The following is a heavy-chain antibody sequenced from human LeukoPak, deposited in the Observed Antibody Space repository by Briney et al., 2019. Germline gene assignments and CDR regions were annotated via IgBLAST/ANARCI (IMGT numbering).Heavy chain of an antibody. CDR2: IKSKTDGGTT. D-gene: IGHD2-21*01. CDR1: GFPFSNAW. CDR3: TSHSSFSILGN. Sequence: GGPLRLSCAASGFPFSNAWMSWVRQAPGKGLEWVGRIKSKTDGGTTDYAAPVKGRFTISRDDSKNTLYLQMNSLKTEDTAVYYCTSHSSFSILGNWGQGTLVTVSS. V-gene: IGHV3-15*01. J-gene: IGHJ4*02.